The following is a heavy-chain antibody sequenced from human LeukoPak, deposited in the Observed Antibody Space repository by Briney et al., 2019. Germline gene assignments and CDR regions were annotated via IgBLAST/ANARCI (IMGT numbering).Heavy chain of an antibody. J-gene: IGHJ3*02. CDR3: ARGRGGNSGQKAFDI. Sequence: GGSLRLSCAASGFTFSSYSMNWVRQAPGKGLEWGSSISSSYIYYADSVKGRFTISRDNAKNSLYLQMNSLRAEDTAVYYCARGRGGNSGQKAFDIWGQGTMVTVSS. V-gene: IGHV3-21*01. CDR1: GFTFSSYS. D-gene: IGHD4-23*01. CDR2: ISSSYI.